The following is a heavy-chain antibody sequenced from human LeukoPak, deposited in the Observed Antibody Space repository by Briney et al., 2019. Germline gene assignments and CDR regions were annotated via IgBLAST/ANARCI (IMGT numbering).Heavy chain of an antibody. CDR2: IRYDGSNK. D-gene: IGHD4-11*01. J-gene: IGHJ6*03. CDR1: GFTFSSYG. V-gene: IGHV3-30*02. CDR3: AKAPTSDYYYYMDV. Sequence: RGSLRLSCAASGFTFSSYGMHWVRQAPGKGLEWVAFIRYDGSNKYYADSVKGRFTISRDNSKNTLYLQMNSLRAEDTAVYYCAKAPTSDYYYYMDVWGKGTTVTVSS.